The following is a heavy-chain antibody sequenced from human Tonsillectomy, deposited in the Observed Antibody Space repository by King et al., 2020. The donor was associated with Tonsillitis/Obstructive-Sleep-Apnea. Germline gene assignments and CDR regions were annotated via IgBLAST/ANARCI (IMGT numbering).Heavy chain of an antibody. CDR3: ARDPTRGAEY. J-gene: IGHJ4*02. CDR1: GYTFTAYY. Sequence: VQLVESGAEVKKPGASVKISCKASGYTFTAYYIHWVRQAPGQGLEWMGWITPNSGGTNYAQKFQGRVTMTGDTSISTAYMELNRLTSDDTAVCYCARDPTRGAEYWGQGTLVTVSS. D-gene: IGHD3-10*01. CDR2: ITPNSGGT. V-gene: IGHV1-2*02.